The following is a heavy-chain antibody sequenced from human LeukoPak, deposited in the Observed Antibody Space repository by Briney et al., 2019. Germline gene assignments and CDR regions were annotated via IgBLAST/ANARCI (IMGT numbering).Heavy chain of an antibody. CDR3: ARHSRGYRPGGIDY. V-gene: IGHV4-59*08. CDR2: IYYSGST. J-gene: IGHJ4*02. CDR1: GGSFSGYY. D-gene: IGHD6-13*01. Sequence: SETLSLTCAVYGGSFSGYYGSWIRQPPGKGLEWIGYIYYSGSTNYNHSLKSRVTISVDTSKNQFSLKLSSVTAADTAVYYCARHSRGYRPGGIDYWGQGTLVTVSS.